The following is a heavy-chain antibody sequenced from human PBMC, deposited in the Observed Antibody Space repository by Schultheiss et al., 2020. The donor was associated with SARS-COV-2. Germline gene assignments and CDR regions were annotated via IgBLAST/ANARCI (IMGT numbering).Heavy chain of an antibody. CDR2: IYYSGST. CDR3: ARCGGDSPDAFDI. CDR1: GGSISSSNW. Sequence: SETLSLTCAVSGGSISSSNWWSWVRQPPGKGLEWIGYIYYSGSTYYNPSLKSRVTISVDTSKNQFSLKLSSVTAADTAVYYCARCGGDSPDAFDIWGQGTMVTVSS. V-gene: IGHV4-4*02. D-gene: IGHD2-21*02. J-gene: IGHJ3*02.